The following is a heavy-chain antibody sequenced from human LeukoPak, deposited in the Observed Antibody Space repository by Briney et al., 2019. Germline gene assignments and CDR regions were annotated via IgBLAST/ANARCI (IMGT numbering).Heavy chain of an antibody. J-gene: IGHJ4*02. CDR3: AKLFESGTYNNFFHY. CDR1: GFTVSSNF. V-gene: IGHV3-66*01. Sequence: GGSLRLSCAASGFTVSSNFMNWVRQAPGKGLEWVSVIYSSGTTYYADSVKGRFSVSRDDSKNMLYLQMNSLRPEDTAIYYCAKLFESGTYNNFFHYWGQGTLVTVFS. D-gene: IGHD3-10*01. CDR2: IYSSGTT.